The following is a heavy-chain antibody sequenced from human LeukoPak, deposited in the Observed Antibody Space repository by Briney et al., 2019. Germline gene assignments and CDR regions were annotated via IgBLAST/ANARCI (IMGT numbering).Heavy chain of an antibody. CDR2: INHSGST. CDR1: GGSFSGYY. CDR3: ASYYYDSSGYNG. V-gene: IGHV4-34*01. J-gene: IGHJ4*02. Sequence: SETLSLTCAVSGGSFSGYYWSWIRQPPGKGLEWIGEINHSGSTNYNRSLKSRVTISVDTSKNQFSVKLRSVTAADTAVYYCASYYYDSSGYNGWGQGTLVTVSS. D-gene: IGHD3-22*01.